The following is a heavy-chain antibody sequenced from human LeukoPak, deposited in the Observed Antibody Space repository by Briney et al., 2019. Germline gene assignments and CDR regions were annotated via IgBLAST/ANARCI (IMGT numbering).Heavy chain of an antibody. CDR3: ARGLRQGSAWSWGPKEKSYQYMDV. V-gene: IGHV4-34*01. CDR2: INPRGST. CDR1: GFTFSSNA. D-gene: IGHD6-19*01. Sequence: GSLRLSCAASGFTFSSNAMSWVRQAPGKGLEWIGEINPRGSTNYNPSLESRVTVSADTSRNQLSLSLTSVTAADSAVYFCARGLRQGSAWSWGPKEKSYQYMDVWGTGTTVIVSS. J-gene: IGHJ6*04.